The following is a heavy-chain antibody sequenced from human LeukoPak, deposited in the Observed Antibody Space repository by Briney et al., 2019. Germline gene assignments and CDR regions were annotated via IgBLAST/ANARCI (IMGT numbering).Heavy chain of an antibody. J-gene: IGHJ5*02. CDR2: ISYDGYYK. Sequence: GGSLRLSCAASGFTFRTYTMHWVRQAPGKGLEWVASISYDGYYKYYAESVKGPFIISRDNSKNTLYLQINSLRADDTAVYYCASAGAVTDSFVHWGEGTPVIVSS. V-gene: IGHV3-30-3*01. CDR1: GFTFRTYT. CDR3: ASAGAVTDSFVH. D-gene: IGHD4-23*01.